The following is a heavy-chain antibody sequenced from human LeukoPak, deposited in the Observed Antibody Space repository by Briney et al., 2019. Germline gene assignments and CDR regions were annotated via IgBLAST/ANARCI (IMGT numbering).Heavy chain of an antibody. CDR3: ARGLVVRGAIDY. CDR1: GGSFSGYY. Sequence: SETLSLTCAVYGGSFSGYYWSWIRQPPGKGLEWIGEINHSGSTNYNPSLKSRVTISVDTSKNQFSLKLSSVTAADTAVYHCARGLVVRGAIDYWGQGTLVTVSS. V-gene: IGHV4-34*01. CDR2: INHSGST. J-gene: IGHJ4*02. D-gene: IGHD3-10*01.